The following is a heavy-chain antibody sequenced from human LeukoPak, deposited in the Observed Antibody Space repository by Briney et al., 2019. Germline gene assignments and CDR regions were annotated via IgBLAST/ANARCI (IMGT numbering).Heavy chain of an antibody. J-gene: IGHJ4*02. CDR2: IYYSGST. V-gene: IGHV4-39*07. CDR3: ARRRPGGGDLRD. D-gene: IGHD2-21*01. CDR1: GGSISSSSYY. Sequence: SETLSLTCTVSGGSISSSSYYWGWIRQPPGKGLEWIGSIYYSGSTYYNPSLKSRVTISVDTSKNQSSLKLSSVTAADTAVYYCARRRPGGGDLRDWGQGTLVTVSS.